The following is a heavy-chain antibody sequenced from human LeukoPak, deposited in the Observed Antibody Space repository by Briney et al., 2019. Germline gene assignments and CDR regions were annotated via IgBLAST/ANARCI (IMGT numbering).Heavy chain of an antibody. J-gene: IGHJ6*03. Sequence: GASVKVSCKASGYTFTNYGISWVRQAPGQGLEWMGWISAHNGNSNYARNLQGRVTMTTDTSTSTTYMELRSLRSDDTAVYYCAREGYYDSGSYYNYYYMDVWGKGTTVTVSS. D-gene: IGHD3-10*01. CDR3: AREGYYDSGSYYNYYYMDV. V-gene: IGHV1-18*01. CDR1: GYTFTNYG. CDR2: ISAHNGNS.